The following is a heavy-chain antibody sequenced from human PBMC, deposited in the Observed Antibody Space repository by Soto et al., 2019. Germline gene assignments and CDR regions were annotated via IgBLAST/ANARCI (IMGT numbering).Heavy chain of an antibody. Sequence: SETLSLTCAVSGYSISSGYYWGWIRQPPGKGLEWIGSIYHSGSTYYNPSLKSRVTISVDTSKNQFSLKLSSVTVADTAVYYCAGSSPYYYDSSGPWAGNWFDPWGQGTLVTSPQ. V-gene: IGHV4-38-2*01. CDR3: AGSSPYYYDSSGPWAGNWFDP. J-gene: IGHJ5*02. D-gene: IGHD3-22*01. CDR1: GYSISSGYY. CDR2: IYHSGST.